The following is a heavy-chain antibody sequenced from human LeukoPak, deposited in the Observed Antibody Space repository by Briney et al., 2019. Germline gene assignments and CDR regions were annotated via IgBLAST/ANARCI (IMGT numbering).Heavy chain of an antibody. CDR2: ISGSGGST. J-gene: IGHJ4*02. V-gene: IGHV3-23*01. D-gene: IGHD6-6*01. CDR1: GFTFSSYA. Sequence: GGSLRLSCAASGFTFSSYAMSWVRQAPEKGLEWVSAISGSGGSTYYADSVKGRFTISRDNSKNTLYLQMNSLRAEDTAVYYCAKVPSSIWLVPDYWGQGTLVTVSS. CDR3: AKVPSSIWLVPDY.